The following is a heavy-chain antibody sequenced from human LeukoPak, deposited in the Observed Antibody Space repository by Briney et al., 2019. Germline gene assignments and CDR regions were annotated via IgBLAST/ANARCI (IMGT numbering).Heavy chain of an antibody. J-gene: IGHJ4*02. D-gene: IGHD4-17*01. Sequence: PGGSLRLSCAASGFTFNSYSMNWVRQAPGKGLEWVSSISRTSAYIYYADSVKGRFTISRDNAKNSLYLQMNSLRAEDTAVYYCARGLYGDYVDLDCWGQGTLVTVSS. CDR1: GFTFNSYS. CDR2: ISRTSAYI. V-gene: IGHV3-21*01. CDR3: ARGLYGDYVDLDC.